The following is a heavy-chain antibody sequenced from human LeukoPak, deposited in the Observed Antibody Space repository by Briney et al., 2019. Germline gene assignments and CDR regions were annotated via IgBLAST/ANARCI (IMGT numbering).Heavy chain of an antibody. CDR1: GFTFSRYG. CDR3: AKSTGEQLYFRDFDY. Sequence: PGGSLRLSCAASGFTFSRYGMHWVRQAPGKGLQWVAFIRYEGTNKYYADSVKGRFTMSRDNSKNTLYLQMNSLRAEDTAVYYCAKSTGEQLYFRDFDYWGQGTLVTVAS. J-gene: IGHJ4*02. V-gene: IGHV3-30*02. D-gene: IGHD1/OR15-1a*01. CDR2: IRYEGTNK.